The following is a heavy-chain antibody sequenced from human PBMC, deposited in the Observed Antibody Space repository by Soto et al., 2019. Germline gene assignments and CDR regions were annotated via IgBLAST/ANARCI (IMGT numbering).Heavy chain of an antibody. Sequence: QVQLVQSGAEVKKPGASVQVSCKASGYTFTSYDIDWVRQATGQGLEGMGWMNPNSGHTGYAQKFQGRVTMTRNTSISTVYMELSSLRSEDPAVYYCARGLRSCSGGSCYLYFAYRVQGTLVTVSS. D-gene: IGHD2-15*01. CDR3: ARGLRSCSGGSCYLYFAY. V-gene: IGHV1-8*01. CDR2: MNPNSGHT. J-gene: IGHJ4*02. CDR1: GYTFTSYD.